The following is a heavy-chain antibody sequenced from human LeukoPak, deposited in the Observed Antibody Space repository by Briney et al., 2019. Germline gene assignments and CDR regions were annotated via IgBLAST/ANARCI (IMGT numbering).Heavy chain of an antibody. CDR1: GGSISSYY. Sequence: PSETLSLTCTVSGGSISSYYWSWIRQPPGKGLEWIGYIHFSGSTNYNPSLKSRVTVSDDKSKNQFSLKLCSVTAADTAVYYCARIFRGAYFDYWGQGTLVTVSS. CDR3: ARIFRGAYFDY. V-gene: IGHV4-59*01. J-gene: IGHJ4*02. CDR2: IHFSGST. D-gene: IGHD3-10*01.